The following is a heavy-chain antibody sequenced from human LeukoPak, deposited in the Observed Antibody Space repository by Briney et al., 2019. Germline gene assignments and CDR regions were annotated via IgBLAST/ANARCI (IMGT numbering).Heavy chain of an antibody. V-gene: IGHV3-30*18. CDR3: AKGPLRGTAAAIDY. Sequence: GESLRLSCAASGFTFNNYGMHWVRQAPGKGLEWVAVISYDGRNIHYPDSVKGRFTISRDISTDTLWLQMDSLRTEDTAVYYCAKGPLRGTAAAIDYWGHGTLVTVSS. CDR2: ISYDGRNI. D-gene: IGHD2-2*01. CDR1: GFTFNNYG. J-gene: IGHJ4*01.